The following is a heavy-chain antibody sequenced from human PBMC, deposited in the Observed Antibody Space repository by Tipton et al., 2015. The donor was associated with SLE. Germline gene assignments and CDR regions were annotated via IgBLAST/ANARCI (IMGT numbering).Heavy chain of an antibody. CDR1: GGSISSSSYY. D-gene: IGHD5-12*01. V-gene: IGHV4-39*01. CDR3: ARHEGVATIPYFDY. CDR2: IYYSGNT. J-gene: IGHJ4*02. Sequence: TLSLTCTVSGGSISSSSYYWGWFRQPPGKGLEWIGSIYYSGNTYYSPSLKTRVTISADTSKNQFSLKLSSVTAADTAVYYCARHEGVATIPYFDYWGQGTLVTVSS.